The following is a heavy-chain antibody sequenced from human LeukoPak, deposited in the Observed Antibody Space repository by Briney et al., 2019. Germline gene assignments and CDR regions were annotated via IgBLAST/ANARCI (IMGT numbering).Heavy chain of an antibody. V-gene: IGHV4-4*07. D-gene: IGHD4-17*01. J-gene: IGHJ3*02. CDR3: ARDLLGDYGTFDI. CDR1: GGSITTHY. Sequence: PSETLSLTCTVSGGSITTHYWGWIRQPAGREVEWIGRVYNTGSTKYNPSLESRVTMSVDTSSNRFSLRLRSVTAADTAVYYCARDLLGDYGTFDIWGQGAMVTVSS. CDR2: VYNTGST.